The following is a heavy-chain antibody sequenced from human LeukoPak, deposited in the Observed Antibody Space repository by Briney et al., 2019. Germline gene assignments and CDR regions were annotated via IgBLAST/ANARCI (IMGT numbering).Heavy chain of an antibody. V-gene: IGHV4-39*01. D-gene: IGHD4-17*01. J-gene: IGHJ4*02. CDR2: INYSGST. Sequence: SETLSLTCTVSGGSVSSTTYYWSWIRQPPGKGLEWIASINYSGSTNYNPSLESRVTISVDTSKNQFSLKLSSVTAADTAVYYCARHGRAYGFDYWGQGTLVTVSS. CDR1: GGSVSSTTYY. CDR3: ARHGRAYGFDY.